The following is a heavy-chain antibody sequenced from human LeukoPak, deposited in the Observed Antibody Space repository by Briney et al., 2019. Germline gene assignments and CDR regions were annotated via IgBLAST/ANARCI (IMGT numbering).Heavy chain of an antibody. Sequence: SSETLSLTCTVSGGSTSSYYWSWIRQPPGEGLEWIGYIYYSGSTNYNPSLKSRVTISVDTSKNQFSLKLSSVTAADTAVYYCARQCSGWHYFDYWGQGTLVTVSS. CDR1: GGSTSSYY. J-gene: IGHJ4*02. D-gene: IGHD6-19*01. CDR3: ARQCSGWHYFDY. V-gene: IGHV4-59*08. CDR2: IYYSGST.